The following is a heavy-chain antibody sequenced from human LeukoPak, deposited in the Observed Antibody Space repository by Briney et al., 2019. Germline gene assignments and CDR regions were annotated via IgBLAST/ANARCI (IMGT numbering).Heavy chain of an antibody. J-gene: IGHJ4*02. CDR2: IYYSGST. CDR3: AREGTGDLLLDY. Sequence: PSQTLSLTCTVSGGSISSGDYYWSWIRQPPGKGLEWIGYIYYSGSTYYNPSLKSRVTISVDTSKNQFSLKLSSVTAADTAVYYCAREGTGDLLLDYWGQGTLVTVSS. V-gene: IGHV4-30-4*08. D-gene: IGHD7-27*01. CDR1: GGSISSGDYY.